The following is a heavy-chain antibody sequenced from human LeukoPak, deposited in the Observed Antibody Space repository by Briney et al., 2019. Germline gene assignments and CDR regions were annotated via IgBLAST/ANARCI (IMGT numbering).Heavy chain of an antibody. Sequence: GGSLRLSCAASGFTFYDYAMHWVRQAPGKGLEWVSLISGDGGSTYYADSVKGRFTISRDNSKNSLYLQMNSLRTEDTALYYCAKDSLNSEMATTYAFDIWGQGTMVTVSS. D-gene: IGHD5-24*01. CDR3: AKDSLNSEMATTYAFDI. CDR2: ISGDGGST. V-gene: IGHV3-43*02. CDR1: GFTFYDYA. J-gene: IGHJ3*02.